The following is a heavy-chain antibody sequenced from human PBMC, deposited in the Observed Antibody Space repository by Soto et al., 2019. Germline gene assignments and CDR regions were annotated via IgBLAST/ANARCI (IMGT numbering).Heavy chain of an antibody. V-gene: IGHV3-11*01. Sequence: GGSLRLSCAASGFTFSDYCMSWIRQAPGKGLEWVSYISNSGSAIYYADSVKGRFTISRDNAKNSLYLQMNSLRAEDTAVYYCATAPFGIVDSWGQGTLVTVSS. J-gene: IGHJ5*01. CDR1: GFTFSDYC. CDR3: ATAPFGIVDS. D-gene: IGHD3-10*01. CDR2: ISNSGSAI.